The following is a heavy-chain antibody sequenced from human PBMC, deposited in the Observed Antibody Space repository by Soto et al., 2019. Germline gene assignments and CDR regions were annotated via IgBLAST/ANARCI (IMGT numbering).Heavy chain of an antibody. Sequence: GGSLRLSCVASGFTFTNFWMHCVRQVPGKGLVWVSRIDTSGTSTSYADSVKGRFTISRDNAKSTVTLQMNSLRAEDTGVYYCARDSWYFDVWSQGSLVTVSS. J-gene: IGHJ4*02. CDR2: IDTSGTST. CDR1: GFTFTNFW. V-gene: IGHV3-74*01. CDR3: ARDSWYFDV. D-gene: IGHD6-13*01.